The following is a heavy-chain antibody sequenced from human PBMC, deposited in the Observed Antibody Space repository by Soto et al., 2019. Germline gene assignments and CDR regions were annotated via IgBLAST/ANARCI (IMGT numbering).Heavy chain of an antibody. CDR3: ARGRPVTGSFFFDY. Sequence: XAETLSLTCTVSGDSISGFYWNWIRQPPGKGLEWIGYIHYTGSTGQNPSLKSRATISVDTSKKQFSLKLTSVNAADTAVYYCARGRPVTGSFFFDYWGQGALVTVSS. D-gene: IGHD6-19*01. V-gene: IGHV4-59*01. J-gene: IGHJ4*02. CDR1: GDSISGFY. CDR2: IHYTGST.